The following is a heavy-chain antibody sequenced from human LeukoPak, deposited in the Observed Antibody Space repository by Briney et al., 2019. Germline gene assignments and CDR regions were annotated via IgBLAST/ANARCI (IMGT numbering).Heavy chain of an antibody. CDR1: GGSISSYY. J-gene: IGHJ5*02. Sequence: PSETLSLTCTVSGGSISSYYWSWIRQPPGKGLEWIGYIYYSGSTNYNPSLKSRVTISVDTSKNQFSLKLSSVTAADTAVYYCARWLDGWFDPWGQGTLVTVSS. CDR3: ARWLDGWFDP. CDR2: IYYSGST. D-gene: IGHD2-2*03. V-gene: IGHV4-59*01.